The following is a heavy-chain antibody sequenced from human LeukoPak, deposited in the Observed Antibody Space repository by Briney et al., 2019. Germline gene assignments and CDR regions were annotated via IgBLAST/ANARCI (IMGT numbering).Heavy chain of an antibody. V-gene: IGHV3-23*01. CDR1: GFTFSSFA. CDR3: GRGSWPCYFDY. Sequence: GGSLRLSCAASGFTFSSFAMTWVRQAPGKRLEWVSLISASGSPTYYADSVKGRFTISRDNSKNTLYLQMNSLRADDTAVYAKGRGSWPCYFDYWGQGNLVTVSS. J-gene: IGHJ4*02. CDR2: ISASGSPT. D-gene: IGHD6-13*01.